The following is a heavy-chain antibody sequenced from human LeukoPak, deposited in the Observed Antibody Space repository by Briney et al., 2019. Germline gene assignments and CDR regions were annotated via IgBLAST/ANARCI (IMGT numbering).Heavy chain of an antibody. D-gene: IGHD5-18*01. CDR3: ARTAVGYSYGFGVLYFDY. Sequence: GGSLRLSCAASGFTVSSNYMSWVRQAPGKGLEWVSVIYSGGSTYCADSVKGRFTIPRDNSKNTLYLQMNSLRAEDTAVYYCARTAVGYSYGFGVLYFDYWGQGTLVTVSS. J-gene: IGHJ4*02. CDR2: IYSGGST. V-gene: IGHV3-66*01. CDR1: GFTVSSNY.